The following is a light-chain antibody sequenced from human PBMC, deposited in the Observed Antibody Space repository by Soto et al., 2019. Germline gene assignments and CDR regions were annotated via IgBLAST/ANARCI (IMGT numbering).Light chain of an antibody. Sequence: QSVLTQPPSASGTPGQRVTISCSGSSSNIGSNYVYWYQQLPGTAPKLLIYSNNQRPSGVPDRFSGSKSGTSASLAISGLRSEDEADYDCAAWDDSLSAHYVFGTGTKVTVL. V-gene: IGLV1-47*02. CDR3: AAWDDSLSAHYV. CDR2: SNN. CDR1: SSNIGSNY. J-gene: IGLJ1*01.